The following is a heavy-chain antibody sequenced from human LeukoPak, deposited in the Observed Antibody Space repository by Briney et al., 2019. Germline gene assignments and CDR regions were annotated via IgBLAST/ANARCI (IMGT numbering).Heavy chain of an antibody. CDR1: GYTFTGYY. V-gene: IGHV1-2*02. D-gene: IGHD2-15*01. CDR3: AADRRYCSGGNCYSGLDF. CDR2: INPNSGDT. Sequence: ASVKVSCKASGYTFTGYYMHWVRQAPGQGLEWMGWINPNSGDTKYAQKFQGRVTMTRDTPITTAYMELSRLRSDDTAVYYCAADRRYCSGGNCYSGLDFWGQGTLVTVSS. J-gene: IGHJ4*02.